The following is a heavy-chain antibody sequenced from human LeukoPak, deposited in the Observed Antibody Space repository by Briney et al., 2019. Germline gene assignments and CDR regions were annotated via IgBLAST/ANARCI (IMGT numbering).Heavy chain of an antibody. CDR1: GFTFSSYE. J-gene: IGHJ4*02. V-gene: IGHV3-48*03. CDR3: ARGGFVLMLYAFDY. D-gene: IGHD2-8*01. Sequence: PGGSLRLSCAASGFTFSSYEMNWVRQAPGKGLEWVSYISSSGSSIYYADSVKGRFTISRDNAKNSPYLQMNSLRAEDTAVYYCARGGFVLMLYAFDYWGQGTPVTVSS. CDR2: ISSSGSSI.